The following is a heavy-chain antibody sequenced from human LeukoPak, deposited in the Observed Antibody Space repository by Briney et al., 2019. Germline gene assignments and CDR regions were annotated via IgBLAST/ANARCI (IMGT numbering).Heavy chain of an antibody. J-gene: IGHJ2*01. V-gene: IGHV3-7*01. D-gene: IGHD4-23*01. CDR1: GFTLSNYW. CDR2: IKQDGSEK. CDR3: ANALHAGYGGPLYFDL. Sequence: PGGSLRLSCVASGFTLSNYWMNWVRQAPGKGLEWVANIKQDGSEKYYVDSVKGRFTISRDNAKNSLYLQMNSLRAEDTAVYYCANALHAGYGGPLYFDLRGRGTLVTVSS.